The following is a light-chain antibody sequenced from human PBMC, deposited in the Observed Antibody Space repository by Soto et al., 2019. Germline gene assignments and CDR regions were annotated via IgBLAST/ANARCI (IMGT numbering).Light chain of an antibody. V-gene: IGKV1-5*01. CDR1: QNIGNW. J-gene: IGKJ1*01. CDR2: DAS. Sequence: DIQMTQSPSTLSASVGDRVTITCRASQNIGNWLAWYQQKPGKTPGLLIYDASSLESGVPLRFSGSGSGTEFTLTISSLQTDDSATYYCQQYNDEPWTFGQGTKVEIK. CDR3: QQYNDEPWT.